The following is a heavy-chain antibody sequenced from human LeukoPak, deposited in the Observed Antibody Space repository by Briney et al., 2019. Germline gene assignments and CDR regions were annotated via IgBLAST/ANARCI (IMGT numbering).Heavy chain of an antibody. Sequence: MTGGSLRLSCAASGFTFSSYSMNWVRQAPGKGLEWVSSISSSSSYIYYADSVKGRFTISRDNAKNSLDLQMNSLRVEDTGFYYCVKVARYYYGSETYYFFEHWGQGTPVTASS. D-gene: IGHD3-10*01. CDR1: GFTFSSYS. CDR2: ISSSSSYI. CDR3: VKVARYYYGSETYYFFEH. V-gene: IGHV3-21*01. J-gene: IGHJ4*02.